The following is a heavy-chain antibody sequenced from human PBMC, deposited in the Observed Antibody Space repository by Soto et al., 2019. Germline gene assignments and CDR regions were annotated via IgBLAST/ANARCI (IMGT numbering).Heavy chain of an antibody. Sequence: QVQLVQSGAEVKKPGSSVKVSCKASGGTSSRYSFTWVRQAPGHGLEWMGRIMPVFGIASYAQKFQGRVTITADESTSTAFMELSSLRSEDTAVYYCAREDRDRETGLVPAAIDGMDVWGQGTTVTVSS. J-gene: IGHJ6*02. D-gene: IGHD2-2*01. CDR1: GGTSSRYS. V-gene: IGHV1-69*08. CDR3: AREDRDRETGLVPAAIDGMDV. CDR2: IMPVFGIA.